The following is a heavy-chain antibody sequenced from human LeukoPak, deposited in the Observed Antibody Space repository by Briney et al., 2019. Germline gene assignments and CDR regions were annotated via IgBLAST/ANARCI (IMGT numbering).Heavy chain of an antibody. Sequence: PSETLSLTCTVSGGSISSSTYYWGWIRQPPGKGLEWIGSIYYSGSTNYNPSLKSRVTISVDTSKNQFSLKLSSVTAADTAVYYCARAPYSGYDFLLAFDIWGQGTMVTVSS. D-gene: IGHD5-12*01. V-gene: IGHV4-39*07. CDR1: GGSISSSTYY. CDR2: IYYSGST. CDR3: ARAPYSGYDFLLAFDI. J-gene: IGHJ3*02.